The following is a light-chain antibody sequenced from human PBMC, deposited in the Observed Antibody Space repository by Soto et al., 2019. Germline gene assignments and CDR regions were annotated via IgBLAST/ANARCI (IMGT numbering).Light chain of an antibody. Sequence: ESVLTQVPGTLSLSPGERGTPSCRASQSVSNNYLAWYQQKPGQAPRLLIYGASNRATGIPDRFSGSGSGTDFTLTISRLEPEDFAVYYCQQYGSSGTFGQGTKVDIK. CDR1: QSVSNNY. CDR3: QQYGSSGT. J-gene: IGKJ1*01. V-gene: IGKV3-20*01. CDR2: GAS.